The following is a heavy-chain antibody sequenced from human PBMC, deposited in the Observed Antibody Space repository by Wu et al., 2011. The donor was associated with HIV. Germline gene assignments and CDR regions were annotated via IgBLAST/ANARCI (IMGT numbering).Heavy chain of an antibody. CDR1: GGTFSNYA. CDR3: ARATGTTSPYYYFYMDV. D-gene: IGHD1-1*01. V-gene: IGHV1-69*15. J-gene: IGHJ6*03. Sequence: QIQLVQSGAEVKKPGSSVKVSCKASGGTFSNYAISWVRQAPGQGLEWMGRIIPIFGTANYAQKFQGRVTITADESTSTAYMELSSLRSEDTAVYYCARATGTTSPYYYFYMDVWGKGTTVTVSS. CDR2: IIPIFGTA.